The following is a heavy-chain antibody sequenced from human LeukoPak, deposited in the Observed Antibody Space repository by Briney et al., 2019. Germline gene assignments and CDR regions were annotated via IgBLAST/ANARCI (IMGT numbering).Heavy chain of an antibody. CDR2: IYYSGST. J-gene: IGHJ5*02. V-gene: IGHV4-59*08. CDR3: ARHPPGLRYFDP. CDR1: VGSISTHC. D-gene: IGHD3-9*01. Sequence: PSETLSLTCSVSVGSISTHCWGWIRRPPGKGLEWLGCIYYSGSTNYNPSLKSRVTMSVDTSKNQFSLKLSSVTAADTAFYYCARHPPGLRYFDPWGQGTLVTVSS.